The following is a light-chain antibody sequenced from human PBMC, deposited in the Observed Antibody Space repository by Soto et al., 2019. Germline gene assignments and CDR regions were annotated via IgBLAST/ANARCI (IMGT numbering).Light chain of an antibody. CDR3: QEYHTWPIT. J-gene: IGKJ4*01. V-gene: IGKV3-15*01. CDR1: QGVSRK. Sequence: DIVMTQSPATPSVAPGERVTFSCRASQGVSRKLAWYQHKPGQAPRLLVSGASTGATAIPARFSGSGSGTEVTLTISSLQSEDCAIYYCQEYHTWPITCGGGTKV. CDR2: GAS.